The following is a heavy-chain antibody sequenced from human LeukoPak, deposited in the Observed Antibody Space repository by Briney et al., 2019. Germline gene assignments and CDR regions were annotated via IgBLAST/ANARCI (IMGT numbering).Heavy chain of an antibody. J-gene: IGHJ4*02. D-gene: IGHD4-17*01. Sequence: GGSLRLSCAASGFTFSNYWMHWARQGPGKGLVWVSRINSDGSSTTTADSVKGRFTISRDKAKNTLYLQMNSLRAEDTAVYYCAKGGATVIDYWGQGTLVTVSS. CDR1: GFTFSNYW. CDR3: AKGGATVIDY. V-gene: IGHV3-74*01. CDR2: INSDGSST.